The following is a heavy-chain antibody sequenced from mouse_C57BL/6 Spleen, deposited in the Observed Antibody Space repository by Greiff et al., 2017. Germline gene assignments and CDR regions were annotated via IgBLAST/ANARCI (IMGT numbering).Heavy chain of an antibody. CDR1: GYTFTSYW. J-gene: IGHJ1*03. Sequence: QVQLQQPGAELVKPGASVKMSCKASGYTFTSYWITWVKQRPGQGLEWIGDIYPGSGSTNYNEKFKRKATLTADTSSSTAYMQLSSLTSEDSAVYYCALGEYAGYWYFDVWGKGTTVTVSS. CDR3: ALGEYAGYWYFDV. V-gene: IGHV1-55*01. CDR2: IYPGSGST. D-gene: IGHD5-1*01.